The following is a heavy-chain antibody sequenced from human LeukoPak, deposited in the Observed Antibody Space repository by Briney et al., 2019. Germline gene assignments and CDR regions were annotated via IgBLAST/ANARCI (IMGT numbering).Heavy chain of an antibody. CDR3: AKVDPYYYYGMDV. V-gene: IGHV3-30*18. CDR1: GFTFSSYG. J-gene: IGHJ6*02. D-gene: IGHD2-2*03. Sequence: PGRSLRLSCAASGFTFSSYGMHWVRQAPGKGLEWVAVISYDGSNKYYADSVKGRFTTSRDNSKNTLYLQMNSLRAEDTAVYYCAKVDPYYYYGMDVWGQGTMVTVSS. CDR2: ISYDGSNK.